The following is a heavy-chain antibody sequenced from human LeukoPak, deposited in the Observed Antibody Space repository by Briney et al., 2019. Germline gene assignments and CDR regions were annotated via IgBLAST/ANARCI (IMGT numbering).Heavy chain of an antibody. CDR2: IYSGGTT. Sequence: PGGSLRLSCAASGFSFSSHSMTWVRQAPGKGLEWVSVIYSGGTTYYADSVKGRFTISRDNSKSTLYLQMNSLRAEDTAVYYCARGRWVYDSSGFYSDYWGQGTLVTVSS. CDR1: GFSFSSHS. CDR3: ARGRWVYDSSGFYSDY. D-gene: IGHD3-22*01. J-gene: IGHJ4*02. V-gene: IGHV3-53*01.